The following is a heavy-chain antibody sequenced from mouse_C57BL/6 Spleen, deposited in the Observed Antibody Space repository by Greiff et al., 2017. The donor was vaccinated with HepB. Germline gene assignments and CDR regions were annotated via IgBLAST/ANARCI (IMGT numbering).Heavy chain of an antibody. J-gene: IGHJ2*01. Sequence: QVQLKQSGAELARPGASVKLSCKASGYTFTSYGISWVKQRTGQGLEWIGEIYPRSGNTYYNEKFKGKATLTADKSSSTAYMELRSLTSEDSEVYFCARNTTVAPFDYWGQGTTLTVSS. CDR1: GYTFTSYG. V-gene: IGHV1-81*01. CDR2: IYPRSGNT. CDR3: ARNTTVAPFDY. D-gene: IGHD1-1*01.